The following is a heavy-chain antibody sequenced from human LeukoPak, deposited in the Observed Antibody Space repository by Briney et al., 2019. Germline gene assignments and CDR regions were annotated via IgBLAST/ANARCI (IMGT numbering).Heavy chain of an antibody. J-gene: IGHJ3*02. CDR3: ANGYYYGSGSYYKEAFDI. V-gene: IGHV3-30*18. D-gene: IGHD3-10*01. Sequence: GGSLRLSCAASGYTFSNYGMHWVRQAPGKGLEWVVVISYDGSNKYYADSVKGRFTISRDNSKNTLYLQMNSLRAEDTAVYYCANGYYYGSGSYYKEAFDIWGQGTMVTVSS. CDR2: ISYDGSNK. CDR1: GYTFSNYG.